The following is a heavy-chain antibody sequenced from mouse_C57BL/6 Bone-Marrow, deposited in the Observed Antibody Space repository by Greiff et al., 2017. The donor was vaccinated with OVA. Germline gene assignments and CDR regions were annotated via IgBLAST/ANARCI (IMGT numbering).Heavy chain of an antibody. CDR1: GYTFTSYW. CDR2: IDPSDSET. V-gene: IGHV1-52*01. J-gene: IGHJ2*01. CDR3: ARAPSPWGDYFDY. Sequence: VQLQQPGAELVRPGSSVKLSCKASGYTFTSYWMHWVKQRPIQGLEWIGNIDPSDSETHYNQKFKDKATLTVDKSSSTAYMQLSSLTSEDSAVYDCARAPSPWGDYFDYWGQGTTLTVSS.